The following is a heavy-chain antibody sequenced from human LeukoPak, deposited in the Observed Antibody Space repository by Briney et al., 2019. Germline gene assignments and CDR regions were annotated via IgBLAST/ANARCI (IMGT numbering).Heavy chain of an antibody. V-gene: IGHV6-1*01. CDR1: GDSVSSNSAA. CDR3: ARTLAPFIAAAGPRDAFDI. D-gene: IGHD6-13*01. J-gene: IGHJ3*02. CDR2: TYYRSKWYN. Sequence: SQTLSLTCAISGDSVSSNSAAWNWIRQSPSRGLEWLGRTYYRSKWYNDYAVSVKSRITINPDTSKNQFSLQLNSVTPEDTAVYYCARTLAPFIAAAGPRDAFDIWGQGTMVTVSS.